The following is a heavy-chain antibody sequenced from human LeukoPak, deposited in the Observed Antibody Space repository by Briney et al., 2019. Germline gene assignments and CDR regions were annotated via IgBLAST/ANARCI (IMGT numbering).Heavy chain of an antibody. J-gene: IGHJ4*02. D-gene: IGHD1/OR15-1a*01. V-gene: IGHV4-4*07. CDR1: GFTFSSYA. Sequence: GSLRLSCAASGFTFSSYAMSWIRQPAGKGLEWIGRVKNTGSTNYNPSLKSRVTMSVDTSKNQVSLRLSSVTAADTAVYYCARGWAPTYEQNFFDRWGQGNLVTVSS. CDR2: VKNTGST. CDR3: ARGWAPTYEQNFFDR.